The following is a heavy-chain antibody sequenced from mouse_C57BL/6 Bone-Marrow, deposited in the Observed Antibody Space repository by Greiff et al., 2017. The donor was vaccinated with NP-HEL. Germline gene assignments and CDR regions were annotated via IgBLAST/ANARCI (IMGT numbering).Heavy chain of an antibody. CDR3: ARLGTTVVGGYYAMDY. D-gene: IGHD1-1*01. V-gene: IGHV1-50*01. Sequence: QVQLQQPGAELVKPGASVKLSCKASGYTFTSYWMQWVKQRPGQGLEWIGEIDPSDSYTNYNQKFKGKATLTVDTSSSTAYMQLSSLTSEDSAVYYCARLGTTVVGGYYAMDYWGQGTSVTVSS. CDR2: IDPSDSYT. J-gene: IGHJ4*01. CDR1: GYTFTSYW.